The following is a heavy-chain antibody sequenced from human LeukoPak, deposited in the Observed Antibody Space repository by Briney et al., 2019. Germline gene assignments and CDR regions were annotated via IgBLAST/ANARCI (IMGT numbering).Heavy chain of an antibody. V-gene: IGHV3-49*04. CDR3: TRDGAKGWLRRLYYFDY. Sequence: GGSLRLSCTASGFTFGDYAMSWVRQAPGKGLEWVGFIRSKAYGGTTEYAASVKGRFTISRDDSKSIAYLQMNSLKTEDTAVYYCTRDGAKGWLRRLYYFDYWGQGTLVTVSS. CDR2: IRSKAYGGTT. D-gene: IGHD5-12*01. J-gene: IGHJ4*02. CDR1: GFTFGDYA.